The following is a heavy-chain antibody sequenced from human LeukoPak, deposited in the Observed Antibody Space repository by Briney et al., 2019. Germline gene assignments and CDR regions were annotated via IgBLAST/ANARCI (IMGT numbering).Heavy chain of an antibody. CDR2: IYYSGST. Sequence: SETLSLTCTVSGGSISSTSSYWGWIRQPPGKGLEWIATIYYSGSTYYNASLKSRITIAVDTSESQFSLKLSSVTAADTAVYYCARLNYYGFDYWGQGTLVTFSS. CDR1: GGSISSTSSY. V-gene: IGHV4-39*01. J-gene: IGHJ4*02. D-gene: IGHD1-26*01. CDR3: ARLNYYGFDY.